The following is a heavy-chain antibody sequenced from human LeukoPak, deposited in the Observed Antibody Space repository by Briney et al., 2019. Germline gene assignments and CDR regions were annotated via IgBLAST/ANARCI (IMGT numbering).Heavy chain of an antibody. J-gene: IGHJ3*02. CDR3: ARHHCSSTSCYPDI. Sequence: GESLKISWQGPGYSFTSYWIGWVRQMPGKGLEWMGIIYPGDSDTRYSPSFQGQVTISADKSISTAYLQWSSLKASDTAMYYCARHHCSSTSCYPDIWGQGTMVTVSS. V-gene: IGHV5-51*01. CDR1: GYSFTSYW. CDR2: IYPGDSDT. D-gene: IGHD2-2*01.